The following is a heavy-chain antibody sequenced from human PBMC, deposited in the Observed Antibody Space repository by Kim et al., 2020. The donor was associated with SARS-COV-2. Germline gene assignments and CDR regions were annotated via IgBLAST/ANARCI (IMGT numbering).Heavy chain of an antibody. CDR3: ARSVTTDYYFDN. CDR1: GYTFTTYI. Sequence: SVKVSCKASGYTFTTYIIHWVRQAPGQGLEWMGWINAGNDNTKYSQNFQGRVTITRDTSATTAYMDLFSLRSEDTAVYYCARSVTTDYYFDNWGQGTLVTFSS. V-gene: IGHV1-3*01. D-gene: IGHD4-17*01. CDR2: INAGNDNT. J-gene: IGHJ4*02.